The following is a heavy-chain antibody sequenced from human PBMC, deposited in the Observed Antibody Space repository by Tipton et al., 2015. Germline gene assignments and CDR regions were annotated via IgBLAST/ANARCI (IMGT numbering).Heavy chain of an antibody. Sequence: TLSLTCTVSGGSISNSNYYWSWIRQPPGKGLEWIGSFFHSGNTFHNPSLRSRVIISVDTSKNQFSLTVTSVTAADTAVYYCARSRYTVTPDSWGQGTLVTVSS. J-gene: IGHJ4*02. D-gene: IGHD4-17*01. CDR2: FFHSGNT. CDR1: GGSISNSNYY. CDR3: ARSRYTVTPDS. V-gene: IGHV4-39*07.